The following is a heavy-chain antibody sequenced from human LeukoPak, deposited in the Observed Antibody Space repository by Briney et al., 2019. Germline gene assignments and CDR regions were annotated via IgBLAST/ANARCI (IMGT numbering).Heavy chain of an antibody. CDR3: ARAEKATIFDH. V-gene: IGHV3-53*01. D-gene: IGHD5-24*01. Sequence: GGSLRLSCAASGFTVSSNYMSWVRQAPGKGLEWVSVIYSGGSTYYADSVKGRFTISRDNSKNTLYLQMNSLRAEDTAVYYCARAEKATIFDHWGQGTLVTVSS. CDR2: IYSGGST. J-gene: IGHJ4*02. CDR1: GFTVSSNY.